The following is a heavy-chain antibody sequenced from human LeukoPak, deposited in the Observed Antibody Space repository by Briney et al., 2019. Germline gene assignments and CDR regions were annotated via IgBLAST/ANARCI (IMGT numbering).Heavy chain of an antibody. CDR1: GFTFSSYW. J-gene: IGHJ4*02. Sequence: GGSLRLSCAASGFTFSSYWMHWVRQAPGKEPVWVSRINIDGSSTTYGDSVKGRFTISRDNAKNTLYLQMNSLRVEDTAVYYCARGDRNWDFDFWGQGTPVTVSS. V-gene: IGHV3-74*01. CDR3: ARGDRNWDFDF. D-gene: IGHD1-1*01. CDR2: INIDGSST.